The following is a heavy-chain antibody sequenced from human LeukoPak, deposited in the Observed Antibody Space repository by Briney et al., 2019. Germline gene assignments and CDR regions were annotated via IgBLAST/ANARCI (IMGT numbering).Heavy chain of an antibody. J-gene: IGHJ4*02. CDR3: ARGPRITMEYYFDY. V-gene: IGHV3-23*01. CDR1: GFTFSSFV. CDR2: ISDSGGST. Sequence: GGSLRLSCAASGFTFSSFVMNWVRQSPGKGLEGVTGISDSGGSTYYADSVKGRFPISRDNSKITLYLQMNSLRAEDTAVYYCARGPRITMEYYFDYWGQGTLVTVSS. D-gene: IGHD3-10*01.